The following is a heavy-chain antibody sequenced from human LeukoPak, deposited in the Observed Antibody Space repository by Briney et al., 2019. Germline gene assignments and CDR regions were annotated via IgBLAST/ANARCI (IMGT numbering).Heavy chain of an antibody. D-gene: IGHD2-15*01. V-gene: IGHV5-51*01. Sequence: GESLKISSTGSGYSITSYWIGLRRQIPGKRVGWMWIIYPGDSDTRYRPSFHGQITISANNSISTTYLQWSSLQASDTAMYYCARTPYCSGGSCYPPIDYWGQRTLVTVSS. CDR1: GYSITSYW. CDR3: ARTPYCSGGSCYPPIDY. CDR2: IYPGDSDT. J-gene: IGHJ4*02.